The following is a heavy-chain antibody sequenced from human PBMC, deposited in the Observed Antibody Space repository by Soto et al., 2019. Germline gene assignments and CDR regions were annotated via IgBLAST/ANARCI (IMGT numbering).Heavy chain of an antibody. V-gene: IGHV3-11*06. J-gene: IGHJ4*02. CDR2: ISGSSSYT. CDR3: AMAQITAQYYFDY. D-gene: IGHD6-6*01. Sequence: QVQLVESGGVLVKPGGSLRLSCAASGFIFSDYYMTWIRQAPGKGLEWVSYISGSSSYTNYADSVKGRFTISRDNAKNSLYLQMNSLRAEDTAVYYCAMAQITAQYYFDYWGQGTLVTVSS. CDR1: GFIFSDYY.